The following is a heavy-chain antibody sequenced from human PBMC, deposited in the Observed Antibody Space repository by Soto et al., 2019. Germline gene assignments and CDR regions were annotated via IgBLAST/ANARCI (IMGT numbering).Heavy chain of an antibody. CDR1: GGTFSRYS. J-gene: IGHJ3*02. CDR3: ARAFGDYYDSSGYNPPGAFDI. V-gene: IGHV1-69*02. Sequence: SVKVSCKASGGTFSRYSITWVRQAPGHGLEWIGRIIPIFGIPTYAQKFQGRVTITTDTSTSTAYMELRSLRSDDTAVYYCARAFGDYYDSSGYNPPGAFDIWGQGTMVTVSS. D-gene: IGHD3-22*01. CDR2: IIPIFGIP.